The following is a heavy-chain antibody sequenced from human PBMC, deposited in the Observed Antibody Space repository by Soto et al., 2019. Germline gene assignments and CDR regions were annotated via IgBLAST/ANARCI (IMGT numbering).Heavy chain of an antibody. CDR2: IRNKANSHST. V-gene: IGHV3-72*01. D-gene: IGHD1-26*01. J-gene: IGHJ4*02. CDR1: GFIFSDHY. CDR3: ARYSGSDSRHSDY. Sequence: EVLLVESGGGLVQPGGSLRLSCAASGFIFSDHYMDWVRQAPGKGLEWVARIRNKANSHSTEYAASVEGRFTISRDDSKNSLYLQMNSLKTEDTAVYYCARYSGSDSRHSDYWGQGTLVTISS.